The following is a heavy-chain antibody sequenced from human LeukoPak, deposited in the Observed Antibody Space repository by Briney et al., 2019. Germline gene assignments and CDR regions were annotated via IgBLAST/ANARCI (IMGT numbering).Heavy chain of an antibody. D-gene: IGHD6-19*01. V-gene: IGHV1-8*01. CDR1: GYTFTSYD. Sequence: GASVKVSCKASGYTFTSYDINWVRQATGQGLEWMGWMNPNSGNTGYAQKFQGRVTMTRNTSISTAYMELSSLRSEDTAVYYCARNRMAVAGTRWFDPWGQGTLVTVSS. J-gene: IGHJ5*02. CDR2: MNPNSGNT. CDR3: ARNRMAVAGTRWFDP.